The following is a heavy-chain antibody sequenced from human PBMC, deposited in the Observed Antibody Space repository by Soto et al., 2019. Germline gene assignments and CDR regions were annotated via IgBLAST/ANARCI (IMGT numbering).Heavy chain of an antibody. J-gene: IGHJ3*02. V-gene: IGHV3-74*01. D-gene: IGHD2-2*01. CDR2: INSDGSST. CDR3: ARDRYCSSTSCYADAFDI. CDR1: GFTFSSYW. Sequence: EVQLVESGGGLVQPGGSLRLSCAASGFTFSSYWMHWVRQAPGKGLVWVSHINSDGSSTSYADSVKGRFTTSRDNAKNTLYLQMNSLRAEDTAVYYCARDRYCSSTSCYADAFDIWGQGTMVTVSS.